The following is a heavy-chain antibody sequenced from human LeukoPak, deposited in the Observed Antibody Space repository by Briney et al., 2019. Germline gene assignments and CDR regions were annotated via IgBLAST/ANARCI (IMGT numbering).Heavy chain of an antibody. J-gene: IGHJ4*02. CDR1: GFTFSSYG. CDR3: AKGYGY. CDR2: ISYDGSNK. V-gene: IGHV3-30*18. Sequence: GGSLRLSCAASGFTFSSYGIHWVRQAPGKGLEWVAVISYDGSNKYYADSVKGRFTISRDNSKNTLYLQMNSLRAEDTAVYYCAKGYGYWGQGTLVTVSS. D-gene: IGHD3-16*01.